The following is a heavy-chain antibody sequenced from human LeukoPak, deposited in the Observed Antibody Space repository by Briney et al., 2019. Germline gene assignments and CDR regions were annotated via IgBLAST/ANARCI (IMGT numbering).Heavy chain of an antibody. CDR3: ARDKEAYSNWFDP. J-gene: IGHJ5*02. V-gene: IGHV4-4*07. Sequence: SETLSLTCTVSGGTISSYYWSWIRQPAGKGLEWIGRIYTSGSTNYNPSLKSRVTMSVDTSKTQFSLKLSSVTAADTAVYYCARDKEAYSNWFDPWGQGTLVTVSS. D-gene: IGHD2-21*01. CDR2: IYTSGST. CDR1: GGTISSYY.